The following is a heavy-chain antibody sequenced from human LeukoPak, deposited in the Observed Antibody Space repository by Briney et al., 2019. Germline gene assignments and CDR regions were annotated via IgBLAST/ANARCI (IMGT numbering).Heavy chain of an antibody. D-gene: IGHD5-18*01. V-gene: IGHV4-61*02. CDR2: IYASGST. J-gene: IGHJ4*02. CDR1: GGSISSGSYY. Sequence: PSQTLSLTCTVSGGSISSGSYYWSWIRQPAGTGLEWIGRIYASGSTNYNPSLKSRVTMSVDTSKNQFSLKLSSVTAADTAVYYCARSRGYSDYWGQGTLVTVSS. CDR3: ARSRGYSDY.